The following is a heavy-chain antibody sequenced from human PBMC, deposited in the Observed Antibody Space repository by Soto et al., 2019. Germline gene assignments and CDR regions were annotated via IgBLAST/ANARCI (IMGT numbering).Heavy chain of an antibody. Sequence: GGSLRLSCAASGFTFSSYGMHWVRQAPGKGLEWVAVISYDGSNNYYADSVKGRFTISRDNSKNTLYLQMNSLRAEDAAVYYCAKDIDYGDYAYGMDVWGQGTTVTVSS. CDR2: ISYDGSNN. J-gene: IGHJ6*02. CDR3: AKDIDYGDYAYGMDV. V-gene: IGHV3-30*18. CDR1: GFTFSSYG. D-gene: IGHD4-17*01.